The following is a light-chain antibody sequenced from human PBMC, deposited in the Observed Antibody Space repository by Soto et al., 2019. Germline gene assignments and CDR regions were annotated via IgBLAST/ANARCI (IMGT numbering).Light chain of an antibody. CDR3: LQSIQHPKT. CDR2: EVS. J-gene: IGKJ1*01. V-gene: IGKV2D-29*02. Sequence: ILMTQTPLSLSVTPGQSASISCKSSQSLLHSDGQTHLYWYLQKAGQSPQLLIYEVSNRFSGVPARFSGSGSGTDFTLEISRVEAEDVGVYYCLQSIQHPKTFGQGTKVEIQ. CDR1: QSLLHSDGQTH.